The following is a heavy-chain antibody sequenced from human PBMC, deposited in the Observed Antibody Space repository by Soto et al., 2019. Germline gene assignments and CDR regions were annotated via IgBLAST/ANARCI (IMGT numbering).Heavy chain of an antibody. CDR1: GGSISSRGYY. CDR3: ARVSDTYYYFGMDV. J-gene: IGHJ6*02. Sequence: SETLSLTCTVSGGSISSRGYYWSWIRQHPGKDLEWIGYIYYSGSTYYNPSLKSRVTISVDTSKNQFSLKLSSVTAADTAMYYCARVSDTYYYFGMDVWGQGTTVTVS. CDR2: IYYSGST. V-gene: IGHV4-31*03.